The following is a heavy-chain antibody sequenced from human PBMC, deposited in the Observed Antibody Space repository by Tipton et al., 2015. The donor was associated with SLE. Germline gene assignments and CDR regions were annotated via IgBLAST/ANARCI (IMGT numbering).Heavy chain of an antibody. CDR3: ARGGVGGYDYFDY. D-gene: IGHD5-12*01. Sequence: TLSLTCTVSGFSISSGGYYWSWIRQHPGKGLEWIGYIYNSGGTDYSPSLKSRVTISADTSKNQFSLKLSSVTAADTAVYYCARGGVGGYDYFDYWGQGTLVTVSS. CDR2: IYNSGGT. J-gene: IGHJ4*02. V-gene: IGHV4-31*03. CDR1: GFSISSGGYY.